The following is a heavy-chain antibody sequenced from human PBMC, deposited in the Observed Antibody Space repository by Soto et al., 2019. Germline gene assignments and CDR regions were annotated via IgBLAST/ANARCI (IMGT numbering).Heavy chain of an antibody. CDR1: GYTFTSYG. CDR2: INPYNGNT. D-gene: IGHD3-16*01. CDR3: ARDWFGIDY. V-gene: IGHV1-18*01. Sequence: QVQLVQSGAEVKKPGASVKVSCKASGYTFTSYGISWVRQAPGQGLEWMGWINPYNGNTNYAQKLQGRVTMTTDTSTNTAYREWRSLRSDDSTVYYCARDWFGIDYWGQGTLVNLSS. J-gene: IGHJ4*02.